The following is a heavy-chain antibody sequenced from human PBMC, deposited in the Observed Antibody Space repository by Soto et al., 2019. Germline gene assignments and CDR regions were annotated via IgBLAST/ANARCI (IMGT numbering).Heavy chain of an antibody. Sequence: GGSLRLSCTASGFTFGDYAMSWFRQAPGKGLEWVGFIRSKAYGGTTEYAASVKGRFTISRDDSKSVAYLQMNSLKTEDTAVYYCTRVMFVLMVYAPKTPYYYGMDVWGQGTTVTVSS. CDR1: GFTFGDYA. CDR2: IRSKAYGGTT. J-gene: IGHJ6*02. V-gene: IGHV3-49*03. CDR3: TRVMFVLMVYAPKTPYYYGMDV. D-gene: IGHD2-8*01.